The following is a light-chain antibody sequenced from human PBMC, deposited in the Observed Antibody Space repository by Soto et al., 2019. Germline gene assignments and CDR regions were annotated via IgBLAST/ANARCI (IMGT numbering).Light chain of an antibody. CDR2: LGS. J-gene: IGKJ2*01. Sequence: DIVMTQSPLSLPVTPGEPASISCRSSQSLLHSNGYNYLDWYLQKPGQSPQILIYLGSNRASVVPDRFSGSGSGTDFTLKISRVEAEDVGVYYCMQALQTPRTFGQGTKLEIK. CDR1: QSLLHSNGYNY. V-gene: IGKV2-28*01. CDR3: MQALQTPRT.